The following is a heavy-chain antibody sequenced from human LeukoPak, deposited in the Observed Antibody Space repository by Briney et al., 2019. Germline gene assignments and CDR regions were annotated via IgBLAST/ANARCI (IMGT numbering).Heavy chain of an antibody. CDR3: ARELGSAFDI. Sequence: SETLSLTCAVYGGSFSGYYWSWVRQPPGKGLEWIGEINHSGSTNYNPSLKSRVTISADMTKNHFSLRLNSVTAADTAVYYCARELGSAFDIWGQGIMVIVSS. CDR2: INHSGST. J-gene: IGHJ3*02. V-gene: IGHV4-34*01. CDR1: GGSFSGYY. D-gene: IGHD3-3*02.